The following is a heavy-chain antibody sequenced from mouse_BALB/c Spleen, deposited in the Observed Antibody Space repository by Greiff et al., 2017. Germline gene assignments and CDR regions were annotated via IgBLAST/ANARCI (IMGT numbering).Heavy chain of an antibody. CDR3: AREGYGNYDAMDY. Sequence: EVQGVESGGGLVQPGGSRKLSCAASGFTFSSFGMHWVRQAPEKGLEWVAYISSGSSTIYYADTVKGRFTISRDNPKNTLFLQMTSLRSEDTAMYYCAREGYGNYDAMDYWGQGTSVTVSS. J-gene: IGHJ4*01. CDR2: ISSGSSTI. V-gene: IGHV5-17*02. CDR1: GFTFSSFG. D-gene: IGHD2-10*02.